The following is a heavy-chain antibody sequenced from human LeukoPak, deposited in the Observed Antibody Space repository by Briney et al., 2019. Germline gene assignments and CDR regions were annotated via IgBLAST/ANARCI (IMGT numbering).Heavy chain of an antibody. D-gene: IGHD4-17*01. CDR2: IYYSGST. J-gene: IGHJ4*02. CDR1: GGPISSYY. Sequence: PSETLSLTCTVSGGPISSYYWSWIRQPPGKGLEWIGYIYYSGSTNYNPSLKSRVTISVDTSKNQFSLKLSSVTAADTAIYYCARGQGLTVTTVWGQGTLVTVSS. CDR3: ARGQGLTVTTV. V-gene: IGHV4-59*12.